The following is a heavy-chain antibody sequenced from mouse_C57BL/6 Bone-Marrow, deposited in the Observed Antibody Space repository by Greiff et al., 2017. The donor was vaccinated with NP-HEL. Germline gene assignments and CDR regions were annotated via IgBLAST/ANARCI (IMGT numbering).Heavy chain of an antibody. Sequence: EVKLVESGGGLVKPGGSLKLSCAASGFTFSDYGMHWVRQAPEKGLEWVAYISSGSSTSNYADTVQGRFTIARDNAKHTLFLHMTSLRSEDSSMYYCSRHWVFAYWCQGTLVTVSA. CDR1: GFTFSDYG. J-gene: IGHJ3*01. D-gene: IGHD4-1*01. CDR2: ISSGSSTS. V-gene: IGHV5-17*01. CDR3: SRHWVFAY.